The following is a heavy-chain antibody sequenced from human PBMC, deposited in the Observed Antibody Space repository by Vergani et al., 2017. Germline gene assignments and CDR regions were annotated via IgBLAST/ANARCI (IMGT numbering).Heavy chain of an antibody. J-gene: IGHJ4*02. CDR1: GFIFSSYG. CDR2: IRNKAYGGTT. Sequence: VHLVESEGGVVQPGGSLRLSCAASGFIFSSYGMHWVRQAPGKGLEWVAFIRNKAYGGTTEYAASVKGRFTISRDDSKRLAYLQLSGLKTEDTAVYFCSRGRGYSFGYSDYWGQGTLVTVSS. CDR3: SRGRGYSFGYSDY. D-gene: IGHD5-18*01. V-gene: IGHV3-49*04.